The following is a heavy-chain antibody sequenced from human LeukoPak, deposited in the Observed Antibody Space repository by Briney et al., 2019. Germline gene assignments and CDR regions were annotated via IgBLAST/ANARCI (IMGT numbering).Heavy chain of an antibody. CDR3: ARFPFNCSGGSCYSGAEYFQH. Sequence: SVKVSCKASGGTFSSYAISWVRQAPGQGLEWMGRIIPIFGTANYAQKFQGRVTITTDESTSTAYMELSSLRSEDTAVYYCARFPFNCSGGSCYSGAEYFQHWGQGTLVTVSS. D-gene: IGHD2-15*01. V-gene: IGHV1-69*05. CDR2: IIPIFGTA. J-gene: IGHJ1*01. CDR1: GGTFSSYA.